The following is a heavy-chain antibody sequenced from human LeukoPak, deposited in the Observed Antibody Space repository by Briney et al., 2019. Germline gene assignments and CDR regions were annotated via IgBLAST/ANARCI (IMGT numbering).Heavy chain of an antibody. CDR3: ARGYYDSSGYYYGDASDI. J-gene: IGHJ3*02. D-gene: IGHD3-22*01. CDR1: GGTFSSYA. CDR2: IIPIFGTA. V-gene: IGHV1-69*05. Sequence: SVKVSCKASGGTFSSYAISWVRQAPGQGLEWMGGIIPIFGTANYAQKFQGRVTITTDESTSTAYMELSSLRSEDTAVYYCARGYYDSSGYYYGDASDIWGQGTMVTVSS.